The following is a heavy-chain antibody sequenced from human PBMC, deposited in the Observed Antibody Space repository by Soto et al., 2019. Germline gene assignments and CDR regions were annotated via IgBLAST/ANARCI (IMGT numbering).Heavy chain of an antibody. J-gene: IGHJ4*02. CDR3: ARDGYYDSSGYYYFDY. Sequence: QVQLVQSGAEVKKPGASVKVSCKASGYTFTSYYMHWVRQAPGQGLEWMGIINPSGGSTSYAQKYKGRVTMTRDTSTSTVYMELSSLRSEDPAVYYCARDGYYDSSGYYYFDYWGQGTLVTVSS. V-gene: IGHV1-46*01. CDR2: INPSGGST. D-gene: IGHD3-22*01. CDR1: GYTFTSYY.